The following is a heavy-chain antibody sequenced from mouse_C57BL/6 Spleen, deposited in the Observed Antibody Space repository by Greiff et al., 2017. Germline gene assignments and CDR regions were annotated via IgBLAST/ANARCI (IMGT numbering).Heavy chain of an antibody. CDR1: GFSFNTYA. Sequence: GGGLVQPKGSLKLSCAASGFSFNTYAMNWVRQAPGKGLEWVARIRSKSNNYATYYADSVKDRFTISRDDSESMLYLQMNNLKTEDTAMYYCVRQNYDYFDYWDQGTTLTVSS. V-gene: IGHV10-1*01. CDR2: IRSKSNNYAT. D-gene: IGHD2-4*01. J-gene: IGHJ2*01. CDR3: VRQNYDYFDY.